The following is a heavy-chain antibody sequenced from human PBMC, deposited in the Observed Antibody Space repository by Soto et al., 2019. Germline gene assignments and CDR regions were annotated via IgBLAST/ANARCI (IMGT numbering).Heavy chain of an antibody. V-gene: IGHV4-39*01. CDR1: GCSISSSSYY. CDR2: IYYSGST. CDR3: ARHYFGPRAVRYFDY. Sequence: SETLSLTCTVSGCSISSSSYYWCWILQPPGKGLEWIGSIYYSGSTYYNPSLKSRVTISVDTSKNQFSLKLSSVTAADTAVYYCARHYFGPRAVRYFDYWGQGTLVTVSS. D-gene: IGHD3-10*01. J-gene: IGHJ4*02.